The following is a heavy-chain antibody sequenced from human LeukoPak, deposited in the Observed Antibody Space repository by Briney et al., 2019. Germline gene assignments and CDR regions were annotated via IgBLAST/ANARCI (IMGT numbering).Heavy chain of an antibody. CDR2: INRDGTGT. CDR1: GFIFSDYW. J-gene: IGHJ4*02. V-gene: IGHV3-74*01. CDR3: ARGLSYAVAYGDY. Sequence: QSGGSLRLSCAPSGFIFSDYWFHWVRQTPGQGLVWVAAINRDGTGTSHADSVRGRFTVSRDNAKNTLYLQRNSLRADDTAVYYCARGLSYAVAYGDYWGQGTLVTVSS. D-gene: IGHD6-19*01.